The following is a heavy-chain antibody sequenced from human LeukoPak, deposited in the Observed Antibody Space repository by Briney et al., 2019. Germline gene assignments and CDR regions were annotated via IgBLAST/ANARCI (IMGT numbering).Heavy chain of an antibody. D-gene: IGHD3-10*01. CDR3: ARNGSGSYLIYYYYYYGMDV. J-gene: IGHJ6*02. CDR2: ISSSGSTI. V-gene: IGHV3-11*01. Sequence: PGGSLRLSCAASGFTFSDYYMSWIRQPPGKGLEWVSYISSSGSTIYYADSVKGRFTISRDNAKNSLYLKMNSLRAEDPAVYYCARNGSGSYLIYYYYYYGMDVWGQGTTVTVSS. CDR1: GFTFSDYY.